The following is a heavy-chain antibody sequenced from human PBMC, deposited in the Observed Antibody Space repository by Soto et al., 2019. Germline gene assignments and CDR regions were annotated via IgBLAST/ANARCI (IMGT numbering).Heavy chain of an antibody. D-gene: IGHD2-2*01. J-gene: IGHJ6*02. CDR2: IVVGSGNT. Sequence: GASVKVSCKASGFTFTSSAVHWVRQARGQRLEWIGWIVVGSGNTNYAQKFQERVTITRDMSTSTAYMELSSLRSEDTAVYYCAADRYCSSTSCSMDYYYYGMDVWGQGTTVTVSS. CDR1: GFTFTSSA. V-gene: IGHV1-58*01. CDR3: AADRYCSSTSCSMDYYYYGMDV.